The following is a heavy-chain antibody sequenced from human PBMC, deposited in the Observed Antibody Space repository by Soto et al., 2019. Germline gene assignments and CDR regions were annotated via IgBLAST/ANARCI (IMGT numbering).Heavy chain of an antibody. CDR2: ISWNSGSI. D-gene: IGHD3-3*01. J-gene: IGHJ6*03. CDR1: GFTFDDYA. Sequence: PGGSLRLSCAASGFTFDDYAMHWVRQAPGKGLEWVSGISWNSGSIGYADSVKGRFTISRDNAKNSLYLQMNSLRAEDTALYYCARESFPTYYDFWSGYRKDNYYMDVWGKGTTVTVSS. CDR3: ARESFPTYYDFWSGYRKDNYYMDV. V-gene: IGHV3-9*01.